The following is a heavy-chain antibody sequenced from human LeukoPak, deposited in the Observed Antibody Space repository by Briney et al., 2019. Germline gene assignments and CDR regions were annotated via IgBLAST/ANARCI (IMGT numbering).Heavy chain of an antibody. Sequence: KPGGPLGLSGAASGFTFSAIGLNWSGQAPGKGLEGSYPFSSSSSYIYYADSVKGRFTISRDNAKNSLYLQMNSLRAEDTAVYYCARFWTTYSSGWRSFDYWGQGTLVTVSS. D-gene: IGHD6-19*01. J-gene: IGHJ4*02. CDR1: GFTFSAIG. CDR2: FSSSSSYI. V-gene: IGHV3-21*01. CDR3: ARFWTTYSSGWRSFDY.